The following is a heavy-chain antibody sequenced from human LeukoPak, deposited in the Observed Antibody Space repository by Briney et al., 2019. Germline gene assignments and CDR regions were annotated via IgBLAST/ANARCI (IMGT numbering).Heavy chain of an antibody. J-gene: IGHJ4*02. CDR3: ARDPGTVTNRFDY. Sequence: PSETLSLTCAVYGGSFSGYYWSWIRQPPGKGLEWIGEINHSGSTNYNPSLKSRVTISVDTSKNQFSLKLNSVTAADTAVYYCARDPGTVTNRFDYWGQGTLVTVSS. D-gene: IGHD4-17*01. CDR1: GGSFSGYY. V-gene: IGHV4-34*01. CDR2: INHSGST.